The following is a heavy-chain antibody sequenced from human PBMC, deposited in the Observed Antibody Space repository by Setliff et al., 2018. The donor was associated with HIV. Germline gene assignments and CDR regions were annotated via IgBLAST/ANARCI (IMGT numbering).Heavy chain of an antibody. Sequence: SETLSLTCTVSGGSISSSSYYWGWVRQPPGKGLEWIGSMYYSGSTYYTPSLKSRITISLDTSKNQFSLRMRSVTAADTAVYYCARVFVDTAVLRVLEYYFDSWGRGTLVAVSS. CDR1: GGSISSSSYY. CDR2: MYYSGST. D-gene: IGHD5-18*01. V-gene: IGHV4-39*07. J-gene: IGHJ4*02. CDR3: ARVFVDTAVLRVLEYYFDS.